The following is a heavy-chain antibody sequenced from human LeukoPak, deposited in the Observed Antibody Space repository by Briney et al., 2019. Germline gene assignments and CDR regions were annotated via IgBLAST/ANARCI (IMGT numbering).Heavy chain of an antibody. CDR2: ISGSGGST. CDR3: AKSYYYDSSGYLGIPLDY. CDR1: GSTFSSYA. V-gene: IGHV3-23*01. J-gene: IGHJ4*02. D-gene: IGHD3-22*01. Sequence: GGSLRLSCAASGSTFSSYAMSWVRQAPGKGLEWVSTISGSGGSTYYADSVKGRFTISRDNSKNTLYLQMNSLRAEDTAVYYCAKSYYYDSSGYLGIPLDYWGQGTLVTVSS.